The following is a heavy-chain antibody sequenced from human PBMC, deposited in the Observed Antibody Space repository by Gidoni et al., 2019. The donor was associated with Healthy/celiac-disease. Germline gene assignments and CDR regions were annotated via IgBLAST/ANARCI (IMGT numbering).Heavy chain of an antibody. CDR3: ARDEYEVPAAPLDY. D-gene: IGHD2-2*01. CDR1: GFTFSSYS. V-gene: IGHV3-21*01. CDR2: ISSSSSYI. J-gene: IGHJ4*02. Sequence: EVQLVESGGGLVKPGGSLRLSCAASGFTFSSYSMNWVRQAPGKGLEWVSSISSSSSYIYYADSVKGRFTISRDNAKNSLYLQMNSLRAEDTAVYYCARDEYEVPAAPLDYWGQGTLVTVSS.